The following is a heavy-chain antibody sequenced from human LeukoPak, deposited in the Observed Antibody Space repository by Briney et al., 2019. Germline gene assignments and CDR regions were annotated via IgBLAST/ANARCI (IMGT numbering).Heavy chain of an antibody. Sequence: GASVKVSCKASGYTFTSYGISWVRQASGQGLEWMGWISAYNGNTNYAQKLQGRVTMTTDTSTSTAYMELRSLRSDDTAVYYCARDVSPVVVVAATRVFDYWGQGTLVTVSS. D-gene: IGHD2-15*01. CDR2: ISAYNGNT. CDR3: ARDVSPVVVVAATRVFDY. V-gene: IGHV1-18*01. J-gene: IGHJ4*02. CDR1: GYTFTSYG.